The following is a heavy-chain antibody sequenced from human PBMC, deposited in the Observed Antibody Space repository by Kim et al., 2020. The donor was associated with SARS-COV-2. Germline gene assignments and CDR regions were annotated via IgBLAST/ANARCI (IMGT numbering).Heavy chain of an antibody. CDR1: GFTFSRYG. Sequence: GGSLRLSCAASGFTFSRYGVHWVRQAPGKGPEWVADIWYDVSNIYYGDSVKGRFTISRDNSKNTVYLQMNSLRAEDTAVYYCAREEEHDRGCLGDHWGQGTLVTVSS. J-gene: IGHJ4*02. V-gene: IGHV3-33*01. D-gene: IGHD6-19*01. CDR2: IWYDVSNI. CDR3: AREEEHDRGCLGDH.